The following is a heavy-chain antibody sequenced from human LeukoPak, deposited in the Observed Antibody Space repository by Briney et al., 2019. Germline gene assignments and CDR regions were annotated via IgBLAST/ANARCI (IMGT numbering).Heavy chain of an antibody. D-gene: IGHD2-2*01. CDR1: GGTFISYA. J-gene: IGHJ4*02. V-gene: IGHV1-69*05. CDR3: ARARYCSSTSCLFDY. Sequence: SVTVSCKASGGTFISYAISWVRQAPGQGREWMGGIIPIFGTANYAQKFQGGVTITTDESTSTAYMELSSLRSEDTAVYYCARARYCSSTSCLFDYWGRGTLVTVSS. CDR2: IIPIFGTA.